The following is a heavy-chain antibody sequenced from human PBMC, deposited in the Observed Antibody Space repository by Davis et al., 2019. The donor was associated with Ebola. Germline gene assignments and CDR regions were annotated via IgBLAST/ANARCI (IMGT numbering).Heavy chain of an antibody. CDR1: GYTFTGYY. CDR2: INPNSGGT. J-gene: IGHJ4*02. V-gene: IGHV1-2*02. Sequence: ASVKVSCKASGYTFTGYYMHWVRQAPGQGLEWMEWINPNSGGTNYAQKLQGRATMTTDTSTSTAYMELRSLRSDDTAVYYCAREHYYDSSGYDYWGQGTLVTVSS. CDR3: AREHYYDSSGYDY. D-gene: IGHD3-22*01.